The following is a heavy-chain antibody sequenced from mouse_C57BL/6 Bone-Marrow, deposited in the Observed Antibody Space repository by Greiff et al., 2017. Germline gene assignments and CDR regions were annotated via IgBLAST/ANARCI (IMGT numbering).Heavy chain of an antibody. CDR1: GYTFTDYY. Sequence: QVQLQQSGAELVRPGASVKLSCKASGYTFTDYYINWVKQRPGQGLEWIARIYPGSGNTYYNEKLKGKATLTAEKSSSTAYMQLSSLTSEDSAVYFCAKEALLPLRGFAYWGQGTLVTVSA. V-gene: IGHV1-76*01. J-gene: IGHJ3*01. CDR3: AKEALLPLRGFAY. CDR2: IYPGSGNT. D-gene: IGHD3-2*02.